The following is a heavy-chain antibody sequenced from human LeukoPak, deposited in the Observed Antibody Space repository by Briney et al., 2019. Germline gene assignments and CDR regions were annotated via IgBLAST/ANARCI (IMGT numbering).Heavy chain of an antibody. CDR3: ASRGGIAVAGTEVDAFDI. CDR2: IYYSGST. D-gene: IGHD6-19*01. Sequence: SETLSLTCTVSGGSISSSSYYWGWIRQPPGKGLEWIGSIYYSGSTYYNPSLKSRGTISVDTSKNQFSLKLSSVTAADTAVYYCASRGGIAVAGTEVDAFDIWGQGTMVTVSS. CDR1: GGSISSSSYY. J-gene: IGHJ3*02. V-gene: IGHV4-39*01.